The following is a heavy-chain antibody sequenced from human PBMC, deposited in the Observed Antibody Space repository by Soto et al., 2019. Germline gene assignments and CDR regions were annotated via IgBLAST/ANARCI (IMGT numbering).Heavy chain of an antibody. Sequence: QITLKESGPTLVKPTQTLTLTCTFSGFSLSTSGVGVGWIRQPPGKALEWLALIYWDDDKRYSPSLKSRLTITKDTSKNQVVLTMTNMYPVDTATYYCAHFRYYYGSGSYGDYWGQGTLVTVSS. D-gene: IGHD3-10*01. V-gene: IGHV2-5*02. CDR1: GFSLSTSGVG. CDR3: AHFRYYYGSGSYGDY. CDR2: IYWDDDK. J-gene: IGHJ4*02.